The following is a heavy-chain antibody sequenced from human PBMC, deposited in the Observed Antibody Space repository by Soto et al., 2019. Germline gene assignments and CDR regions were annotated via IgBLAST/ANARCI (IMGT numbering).Heavy chain of an antibody. CDR1: GDTISTGGYS. V-gene: IGHV4-30-2*01. Sequence: QLQLQESGSRLVKSSETLSLTCGVSGDTISTGGYSWAWIRQPPGKALEWIGHTYHSGNPYYNASLXXXVXXSAGRSKNQLSLNLRSVTAADPAAYYCARAPYGDYVGDLDPGGEGTLVTVSS. D-gene: IGHD4-17*01. CDR2: TYHSGNP. J-gene: IGHJ5*02. CDR3: ARAPYGDYVGDLDP.